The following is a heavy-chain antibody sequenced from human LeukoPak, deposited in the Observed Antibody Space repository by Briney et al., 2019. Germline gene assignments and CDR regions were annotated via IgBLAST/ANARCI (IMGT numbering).Heavy chain of an antibody. CDR3: AGPLDTVDAFDI. V-gene: IGHV1-2*02. CDR2: INPNSGGT. D-gene: IGHD3/OR15-3a*01. J-gene: IGHJ3*02. Sequence: ASVEVSCKASGYTFTGYYIHWVRQAPGQGLEWMGWINPNSGGTDYAQKFQGRVTMTRDTSISTAYMELSRLRSDDTAVYYCAGPLDTVDAFDIWGQGTMVTVSS. CDR1: GYTFTGYY.